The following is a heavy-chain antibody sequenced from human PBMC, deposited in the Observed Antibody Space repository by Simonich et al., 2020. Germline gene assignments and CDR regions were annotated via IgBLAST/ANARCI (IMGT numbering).Heavy chain of an antibody. CDR3: ARVEYSSSGYFDL. Sequence: VQLVQSGAEVKKPGASVKVSCKAPGYTFTGYYMPWVRQAPGQWLEWMGWINPYRGGTNYAQKCQGRVTMTRDTSISTAYRELSRLRSDDTAVYYCARVEYSSSGYFDLWGRGTLVTVSS. CDR1: GYTFTGYY. D-gene: IGHD6-6*01. J-gene: IGHJ2*01. CDR2: INPYRGGT. V-gene: IGHV1-2*02.